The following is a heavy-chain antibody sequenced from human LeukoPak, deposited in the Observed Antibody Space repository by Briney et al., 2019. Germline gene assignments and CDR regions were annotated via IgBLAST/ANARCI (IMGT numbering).Heavy chain of an antibody. V-gene: IGHV3-30*01. J-gene: IGHJ4*02. CDR1: GFTFNIYA. CDR2: TSYDGGIK. Sequence: GGSLRLSCAASGFTFNIYAMHWVRQAPGKGLEWVAVTSYDGGIKYYADFVKGRFTISRDNSKSTLYLQMNSLRADDTAVYYCARGRSYYDSGSHQGFDDWGQGTLVTVSS. CDR3: ARGRSYYDSGSHQGFDD. D-gene: IGHD3-10*01.